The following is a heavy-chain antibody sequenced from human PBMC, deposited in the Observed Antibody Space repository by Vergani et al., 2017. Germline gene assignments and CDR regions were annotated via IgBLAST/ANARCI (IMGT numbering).Heavy chain of an antibody. CDR1: GGSIRSYY. CDR3: ARMTHCSGTTCPGAFDL. Sequence: QVQLQESGPGLVKPSETLSLTCTVSGGSIRSYYWSWIRQPAGKGLEWIGRIYMNGNTNYNPSLKSRVAVSVDTSKNQFSLKLTSVTAADTAIYYCARMTHCSGTTCPGAFDLWSQGTMVTVSA. V-gene: IGHV4-4*07. D-gene: IGHD2-2*01. CDR2: IYMNGNT. J-gene: IGHJ3*01.